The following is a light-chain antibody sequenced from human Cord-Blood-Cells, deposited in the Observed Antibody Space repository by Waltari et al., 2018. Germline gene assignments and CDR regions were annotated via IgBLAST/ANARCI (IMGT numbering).Light chain of an antibody. CDR1: QSISSY. Sequence: DIQMTQSPSSLSAYVGDRVTITCRASQSISSYLNWYQQKPGKAPKRLIYAASSLQSGVPSRFSGSGSGTDFTLTISSLQPEDIATYYCQQSYSTPAFGGGTKVEIK. CDR3: QQSYSTPA. V-gene: IGKV1-39*01. J-gene: IGKJ4*01. CDR2: AAS.